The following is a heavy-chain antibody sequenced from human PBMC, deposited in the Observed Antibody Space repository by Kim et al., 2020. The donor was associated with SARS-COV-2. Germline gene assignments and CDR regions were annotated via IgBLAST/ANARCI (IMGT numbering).Heavy chain of an antibody. J-gene: IGHJ6*02. V-gene: IGHV3-43*02. CDR1: GFTFDDYA. D-gene: IGHD6-19*01. Sequence: GGSLRLSCAASGFTFDDYAMHWVRQAPGKGLEWVSLISGDGGSTYYADSVKGRFTISRDNSKNSLYLQMNSLRTEDTALYYCAKDIGSGWYRGVGYYYGMDVWGQGTTVTVSS. CDR2: ISGDGGST. CDR3: AKDIGSGWYRGVGYYYGMDV.